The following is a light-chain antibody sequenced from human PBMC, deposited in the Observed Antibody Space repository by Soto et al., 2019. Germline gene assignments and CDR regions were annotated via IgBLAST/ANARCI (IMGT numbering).Light chain of an antibody. CDR2: AAS. J-gene: IGKJ4*01. CDR1: QGISYY. CDR3: QKYNSAPLT. Sequence: DIQMTQSPSSLSASVGDRVTITCRASQGISYYLAWYQQKPGKVPRLLIYAASTLQSGVPSRFSCSGSWSDFTLTISSLQPEDVATYYCQKYNSAPLTFGGGTKVEIK. V-gene: IGKV1-27*01.